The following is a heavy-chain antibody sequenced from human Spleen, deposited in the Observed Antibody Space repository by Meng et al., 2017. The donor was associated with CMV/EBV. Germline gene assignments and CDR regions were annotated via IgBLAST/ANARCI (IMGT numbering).Heavy chain of an antibody. CDR2: ISSSSSYR. J-gene: IGHJ5*02. CDR1: GFTFSTYS. V-gene: IGHV3-21*04. Sequence: GESLKISCAASGFTFSTYSMNWVRQAPGKGLEWVSSISSSSSYRYYADSVKGRFTISRDNSKNTLYLQMNSLRAEDTAVYYCAKDLDSSGYYSNWLDPWGQGTLVTVSS. CDR3: AKDLDSSGYYSNWLDP. D-gene: IGHD3-22*01.